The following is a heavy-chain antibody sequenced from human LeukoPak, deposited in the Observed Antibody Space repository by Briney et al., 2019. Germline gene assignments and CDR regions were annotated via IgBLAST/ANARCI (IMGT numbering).Heavy chain of an antibody. CDR3: ARGRIVGATPGRYFDY. J-gene: IGHJ4*02. CDR2: INHSGST. V-gene: IGHV4-34*01. CDR1: GGSFSGYY. Sequence: SETLSLTCAVYGGSFSGYYWSWIRQPPGKGLEWIGEINHSGSTNYNLSLKSRVTISVDTPKNQFSLKLSSVTAADTAVYYCARGRIVGATPGRYFDYWGQGTLVTVSS. D-gene: IGHD1-26*01.